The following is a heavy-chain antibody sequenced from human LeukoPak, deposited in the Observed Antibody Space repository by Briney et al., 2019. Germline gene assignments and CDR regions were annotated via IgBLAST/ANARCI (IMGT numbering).Heavy chain of an antibody. V-gene: IGHV1-69*13. D-gene: IGHD2-21*02. J-gene: IGHJ3*02. CDR2: IIPIFGTA. CDR3: ARAYCGGDCYFSLDAFDI. CDR1: GGTFSSYA. Sequence: GASVKVSCKASGGTFSSYAISWVRQAPGQGLEWMGGIIPIFGTADYAQKFQGRVTITADESTSTAYMELSSLRSEDTAVYYCARAYCGGDCYFSLDAFDIWGQGTMVTVSS.